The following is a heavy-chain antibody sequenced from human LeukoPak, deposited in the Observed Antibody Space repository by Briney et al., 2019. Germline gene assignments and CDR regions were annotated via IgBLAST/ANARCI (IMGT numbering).Heavy chain of an antibody. V-gene: IGHV4-34*01. J-gene: IGHJ4*02. Sequence: PSETLSLTCAVYGGSFSGYYWSWIRQPPGKGLEWIGEINHSGSTNYNPSLKSRVTISVDTSKNQFSLKLSSVTAADTAVYYCARDQRWYYDSSGSYDYWGQGTLVTVSS. D-gene: IGHD3-22*01. CDR2: INHSGST. CDR1: GGSFSGYY. CDR3: ARDQRWYYDSSGSYDY.